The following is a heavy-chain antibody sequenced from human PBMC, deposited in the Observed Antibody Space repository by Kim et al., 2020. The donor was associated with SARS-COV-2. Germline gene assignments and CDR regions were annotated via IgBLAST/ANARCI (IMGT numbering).Heavy chain of an antibody. CDR3: ARDYRRSPFDY. J-gene: IGHJ4*02. CDR2: ISSSSSYT. Sequence: GGSLRLSCAASGFTFSDYYMSWIRQAPGKGLEWVSYISSSSSYTNYADSVKGRFTISRDNAKNSLYLQMNSLRAEDTAVYYCARDYRRSPFDYWGQGTLVTVSS. V-gene: IGHV3-11*06. CDR1: GFTFSDYY. D-gene: IGHD1-26*01.